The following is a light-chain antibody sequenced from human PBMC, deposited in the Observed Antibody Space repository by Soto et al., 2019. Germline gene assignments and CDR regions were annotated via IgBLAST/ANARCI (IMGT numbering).Light chain of an antibody. CDR2: GTS. CDR3: QQSDNWPLT. V-gene: IGKV3-15*01. CDR1: QSVSSN. Sequence: EMEMTQSPATLSVSPVERVTISCRASQSVSSNLDWYQQKPGQAPRLLIYGTSTRDTGIPARFSGSGSGTEFTLSISSLQSEDFAVYYCQQSDNWPLTFGQGTKVDIK. J-gene: IGKJ1*01.